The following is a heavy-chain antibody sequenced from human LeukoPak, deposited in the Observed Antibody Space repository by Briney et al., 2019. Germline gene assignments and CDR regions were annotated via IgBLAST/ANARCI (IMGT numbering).Heavy chain of an antibody. J-gene: IGHJ3*02. CDR1: GFTFSNAW. D-gene: IGHD1-7*01. CDR2: IKSKTDGGTT. Sequence: GGSLRLSCAVSGFTFSNAWMSWVRQAPGKGRECGGRIKSKTDGGTTDYAAPVKGRFTISRDDSKNTLYLQMNSLKTEDTAVYYCTTRTTPGLDAFDIWGQGTMVTVSS. V-gene: IGHV3-15*01. CDR3: TTRTTPGLDAFDI.